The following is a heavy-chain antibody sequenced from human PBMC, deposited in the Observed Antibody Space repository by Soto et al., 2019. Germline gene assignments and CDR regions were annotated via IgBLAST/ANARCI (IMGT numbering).Heavy chain of an antibody. CDR3: ARDWAWNYGY. D-gene: IGHD1-7*01. J-gene: IGHJ4*02. Sequence: GGSLRLSCAASGVPVSYVCLHLVRQAPGKGLEWVAFISSDGGKAYYADSMKGRFTISRDNSKNTLDLQMNSLKPEDTAVYYCARDWAWNYGYSGQGTLVTVSS. CDR1: GVPVSYVC. V-gene: IGHV3-30-3*01. CDR2: ISSDGGKA.